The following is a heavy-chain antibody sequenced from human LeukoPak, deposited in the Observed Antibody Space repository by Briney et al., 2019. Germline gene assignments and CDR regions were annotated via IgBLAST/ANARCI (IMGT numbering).Heavy chain of an antibody. V-gene: IGHV1-2*02. CDR2: INPNSGGT. D-gene: IGHD3-16*01. CDR3: ARGETRNDY. J-gene: IGHJ4*02. CDR1: GYTFTVYY. Sequence: ASVTVSCKASGYTFTVYYIHWVRQAPGQGLEWMGWINPNSGGTNYQGRVTMTRDTSISTAYMELSRLRSDDTAVYYCARGETRNDYWGQGTLVTVSS.